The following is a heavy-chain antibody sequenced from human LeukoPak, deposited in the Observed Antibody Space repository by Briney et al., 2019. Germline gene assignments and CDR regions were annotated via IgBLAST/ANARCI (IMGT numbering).Heavy chain of an antibody. Sequence: PGGSLRLSCAASGFTFSSHWMHWVRQVPGKGLVWVSRITPDGSSTSYADSVKGRFTISRDNSKNTLYLQMNSLRAEDTAVYYCARDRVDQLLDYWGQGTLVTVSS. CDR1: GFTFSSHW. CDR2: ITPDGSST. D-gene: IGHD2-2*01. V-gene: IGHV3-74*01. CDR3: ARDRVDQLLDY. J-gene: IGHJ4*02.